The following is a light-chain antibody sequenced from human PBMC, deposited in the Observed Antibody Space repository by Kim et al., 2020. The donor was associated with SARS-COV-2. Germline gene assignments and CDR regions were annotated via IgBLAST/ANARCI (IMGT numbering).Light chain of an antibody. J-gene: IGKJ1*01. CDR3: QQYGSSPPS. V-gene: IGKV3-20*01. CDR2: DAS. CDR1: QSVASSY. Sequence: FVLTQSPGTLSLSPGERATLSCGASQSVASSYLAWYQQGPGQAPSLLINDASNRATGIPDRFSGSGSGTDFSPTISTVEPEDFSGYYCQQYGSSPPSFGQGTKVDIK.